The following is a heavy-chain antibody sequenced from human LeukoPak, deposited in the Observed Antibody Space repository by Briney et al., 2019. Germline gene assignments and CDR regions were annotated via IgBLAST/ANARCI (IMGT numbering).Heavy chain of an antibody. D-gene: IGHD1-7*01. CDR1: GGSISSYY. J-gene: IGHJ1*01. CDR2: IYYSGST. V-gene: IGHV4-59*01. CDR3: ARSTGTTRSLYYQH. Sequence: PSETLSLTCTVSGGSISSYYWSWIRQPPGKGLEWIGYIYYSGSTNYNPSLKSRVTISVDTSKNQFSLKLSSVTAADTAVYYCARSTGTTRSLYYQHWGQGTLVTVSS.